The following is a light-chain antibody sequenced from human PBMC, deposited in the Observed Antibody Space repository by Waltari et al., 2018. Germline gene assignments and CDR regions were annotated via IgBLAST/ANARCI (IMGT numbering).Light chain of an antibody. CDR1: QGVSKY. CDR3: QHHVSLPAT. CDR2: CTS. Sequence: ESVLAQSRGPLFFSRGESATLSCRASQGVSKYLAWYQQKPGQAPRLLIYCTSTRATGIPDRFSGSGYGTDFSLTISRLEPEDFAVYFCQHHVSLPATFGQGTKVEIK. V-gene: IGKV3-20*01. J-gene: IGKJ1*01.